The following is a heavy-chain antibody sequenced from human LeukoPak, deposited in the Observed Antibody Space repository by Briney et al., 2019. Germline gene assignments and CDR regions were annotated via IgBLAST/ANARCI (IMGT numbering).Heavy chain of an antibody. CDR1: GGSISRGNYY. Sequence: SETLSLTCTVSGGSISRGNYYWNWIRQPPGKGLEWIGSIYYSGSTYYNPSLKSRVTVSVDTSKNQFSLKLSSVTATDTAVYYCARSGTYYRTFDFWGQGTLVTVSS. V-gene: IGHV4-39*01. D-gene: IGHD1-26*01. CDR2: IYYSGST. J-gene: IGHJ4*02. CDR3: ARSGTYYRTFDF.